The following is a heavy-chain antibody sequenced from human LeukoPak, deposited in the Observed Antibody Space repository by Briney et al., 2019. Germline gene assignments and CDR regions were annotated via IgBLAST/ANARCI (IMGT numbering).Heavy chain of an antibody. CDR3: ARSRVHRIAAATDY. Sequence: SETLSLTCTVSGGSISSSSYYWGWIRQPPGKGLEWIGYIYYSGSTYYNPSLKSRVTISVDTSKNQFSLKLSSVTAADTAVYYCARSRVHRIAAATDYWGQGTLVTVSS. J-gene: IGHJ4*02. D-gene: IGHD6-13*01. V-gene: IGHV4-31*03. CDR1: GGSISSSSYY. CDR2: IYYSGST.